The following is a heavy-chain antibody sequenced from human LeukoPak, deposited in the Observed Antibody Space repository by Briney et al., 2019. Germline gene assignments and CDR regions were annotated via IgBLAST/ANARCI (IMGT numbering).Heavy chain of an antibody. J-gene: IGHJ3*02. CDR2: MNPKSGNT. CDR1: GYTFTRYD. D-gene: IGHD3-10*01. CDR3: ARDHGSGRPDAFDI. Sequence: ASVKVSCKASGYTFTRYDINWVRQATGQGLEWMGWMNPKSGNTGHAQKFQGRVTMTTDTSTSTAYMELRSLRSDDTAVYYCARDHGSGRPDAFDIWGQGTMVTVSS. V-gene: IGHV1-8*01.